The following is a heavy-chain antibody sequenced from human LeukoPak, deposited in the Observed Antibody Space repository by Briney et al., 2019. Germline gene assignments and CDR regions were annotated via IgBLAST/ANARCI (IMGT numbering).Heavy chain of an antibody. CDR3: ARERASSSWTLFGY. J-gene: IGHJ4*02. D-gene: IGHD6-13*01. CDR2: ISSSSSYI. Sequence: GGSLRLSCAASGFTFSSYSMNWVRQAPGKGLEWVSSISSSSSYIYHADSVRGRFTISRDDAKNSLYLQMNSLIAEDTAVYYCARERASSSWTLFGYWGQGTLVTVSS. CDR1: GFTFSSYS. V-gene: IGHV3-21*01.